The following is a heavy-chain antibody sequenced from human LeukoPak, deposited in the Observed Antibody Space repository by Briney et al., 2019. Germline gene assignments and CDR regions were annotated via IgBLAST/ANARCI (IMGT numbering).Heavy chain of an antibody. CDR3: ARGLVGRLDS. Sequence: SVKVSCKASGYTFTSYDINWVRQATGQGLEWMGGIIPIFGTVNYAQKFPGSVTITADKSTNTAYMEMSSLRSEDTAMYYCARGLVGRLDSWGQGTLVTVSS. D-gene: IGHD1-26*01. CDR1: GYTFTSYD. J-gene: IGHJ5*01. V-gene: IGHV1-69*06. CDR2: IIPIFGTV.